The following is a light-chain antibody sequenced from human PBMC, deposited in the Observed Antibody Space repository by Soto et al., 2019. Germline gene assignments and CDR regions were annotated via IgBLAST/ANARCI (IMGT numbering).Light chain of an antibody. J-gene: IGKJ1*01. CDR2: GAS. CDR3: QQYGSSPWT. CDR1: QSVSSSY. V-gene: IGKV3-20*01. Sequence: EIVLTQSPGTLSLSPGERATLSCRASQSVSSSYLAWYQQKPGQAPRLLIYGASSRATGIPDRFSGSGSGTAFTLTISGLEPDDFAVYYCQQYGSSPWTFGQGTKVQIK.